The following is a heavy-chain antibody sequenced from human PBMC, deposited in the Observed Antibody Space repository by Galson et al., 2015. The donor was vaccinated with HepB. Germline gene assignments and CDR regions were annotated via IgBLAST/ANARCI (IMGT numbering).Heavy chain of an antibody. J-gene: IGHJ4*02. Sequence: SLRLSCAASGVAFRNFGMHWVRQAPGKGLEWVAVIWYDDGSQKYYADSVKGRFTISRDNSRNTLYLQMNSLIAEDTAIDYCARGTREQLERLDYWGQGTLVTVYS. V-gene: IGHV3-33*01. CDR1: GVAFRNFG. D-gene: IGHD1-1*01. CDR3: ARGTREQLERLDY. CDR2: IWYDDGSQK.